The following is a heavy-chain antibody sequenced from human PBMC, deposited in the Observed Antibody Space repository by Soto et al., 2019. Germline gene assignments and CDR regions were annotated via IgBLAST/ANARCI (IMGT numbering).Heavy chain of an antibody. Sequence: ASLKVSCKASGGTFSSYAISWVRQAPGQGLEWMGGIIPIFGTANYAQKFQGRVTITADESTSTAYMELSSLRSEDTAVYYCASGSGQLYYYYGMDVWGQGTTVPVSS. J-gene: IGHJ6*02. CDR3: ASGSGQLYYYYGMDV. CDR1: GGTFSSYA. CDR2: IIPIFGTA. D-gene: IGHD3-10*01. V-gene: IGHV1-69*13.